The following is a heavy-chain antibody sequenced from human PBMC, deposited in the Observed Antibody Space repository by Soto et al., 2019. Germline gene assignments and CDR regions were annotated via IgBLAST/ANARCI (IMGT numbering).Heavy chain of an antibody. CDR2: ISYDGSNK. D-gene: IGHD3-10*01. CDR1: GFTFSSYG. CDR3: AKDITMGDHPFYYYYGMDV. V-gene: IGHV3-30*18. J-gene: IGHJ6*02. Sequence: WGSLRLSCAASGFTFSSYGMHWVRQAPGKGLEWVAVISYDGSNKYYADSVKGRFTISRDNSKNTLYLQMNSLRAEDMAVYYSAKDITMGDHPFYYYYGMDVWGHVTTVTISS.